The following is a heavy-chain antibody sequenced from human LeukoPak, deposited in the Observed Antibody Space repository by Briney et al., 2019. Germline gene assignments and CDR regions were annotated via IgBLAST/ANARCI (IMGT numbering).Heavy chain of an antibody. CDR2: TSYDESNK. CDR1: GFTFSSYG. D-gene: IGHD6-19*01. J-gene: IGHJ6*02. CDR3: AKDRSPVAGSTYYHYGMDV. V-gene: IGHV3-30*18. Sequence: GGSLRLSCAASGFTFSSYGMHWVRQAPGKGLEWVAVTSYDESNKYHADSVKGRFTISRDNSKKKVFLQMNSLRVEDTAVYYCAKDRSPVAGSTYYHYGMDVWGQGTTVTVSS.